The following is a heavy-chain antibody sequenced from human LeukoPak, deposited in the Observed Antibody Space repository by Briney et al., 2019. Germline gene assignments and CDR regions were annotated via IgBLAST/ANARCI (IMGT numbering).Heavy chain of an antibody. Sequence: SETLSLTCTVSGGSISSYYWSWIRQPPGKGLEWIGYIYYSGSTNYNPSLKSRVTISVDTSKNQFSLKLSSVTAADTAVYYCARRTLKDSSGWYYFDYWGQGTLVTVSS. J-gene: IGHJ4*02. V-gene: IGHV4-59*08. CDR1: GGSISSYY. D-gene: IGHD6-19*01. CDR3: ARRTLKDSSGWYYFDY. CDR2: IYYSGST.